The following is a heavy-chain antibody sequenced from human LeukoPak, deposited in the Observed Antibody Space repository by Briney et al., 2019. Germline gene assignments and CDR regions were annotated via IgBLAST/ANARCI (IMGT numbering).Heavy chain of an antibody. Sequence: SVKVSCKASGTTFRSYAINWVRQAPGQGLEWMGAIIPSFGTVKYAQNFQGRVTMTADESTSTAYMDLNYLRSDDTAVYFCARATIANAYSYGFHFDYWGQGTLVTVSS. J-gene: IGHJ4*02. V-gene: IGHV1-69*01. CDR3: ARATIANAYSYGFHFDY. CDR1: GTTFRSYA. D-gene: IGHD5-18*01. CDR2: IIPSFGTV.